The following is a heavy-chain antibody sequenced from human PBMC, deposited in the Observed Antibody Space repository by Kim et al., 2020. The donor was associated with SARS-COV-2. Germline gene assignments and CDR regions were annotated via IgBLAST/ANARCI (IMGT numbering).Heavy chain of an antibody. CDR3: ARHLKGGIACFFDY. J-gene: IGHJ4*02. CDR1: GGSISSYY. CDR2: IYYSGST. Sequence: SETLSLTCTVSGGSISSYYWSWIRQPPGKGLEWIGYIYYSGSTNYNPSLKSRVTISVDTSKNQYSLKLSSVTAADTAVYYCARHLKGGIACFFDYWGQGTLVTVSS. V-gene: IGHV4-59*08. D-gene: IGHD6-13*01.